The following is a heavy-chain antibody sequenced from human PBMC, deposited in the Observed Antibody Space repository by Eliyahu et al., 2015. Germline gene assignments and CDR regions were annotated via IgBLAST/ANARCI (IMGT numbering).Heavy chain of an antibody. CDR3: AKDMRTTVVSPGAFDI. V-gene: IGHV3-9*01. CDR1: GFTXDXYA. Sequence: EVQLVESGGGLVQSGRSLRLSXAASGFTXDXYAMHWVRQAPGKGLEWVSGINWNGGSIGYADSVKGRFTISRDNAKNSLYLQMHSLRAEDTALYYCAKDMRTTVVSPGAFDIWGQGTVVTVSS. D-gene: IGHD4-23*01. CDR2: INWNGGSI. J-gene: IGHJ3*02.